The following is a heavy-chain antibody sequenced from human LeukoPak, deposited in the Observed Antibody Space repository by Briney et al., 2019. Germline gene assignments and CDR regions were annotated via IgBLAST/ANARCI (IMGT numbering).Heavy chain of an antibody. V-gene: IGHV1-2*02. Sequence: GASVKVSCKASGYTFTGYYMHWVRQAPGQGLEWMGWINPNSGGTNYAQKFQGRVTMTRDTSISTAYMELSRLRSDDTAVYYCARDLHYYDSSGYPDAFDIWGQGTMVTVSS. CDR2: INPNSGGT. D-gene: IGHD3-22*01. CDR3: ARDLHYYDSSGYPDAFDI. J-gene: IGHJ3*02. CDR1: GYTFTGYY.